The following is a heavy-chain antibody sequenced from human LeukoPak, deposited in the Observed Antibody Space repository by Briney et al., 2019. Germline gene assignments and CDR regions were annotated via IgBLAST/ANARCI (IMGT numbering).Heavy chain of an antibody. CDR1: RYILPSYD. Sequence: ASVNVSCQSSRYILPSYDIHWVRQAPGKGREWMGYINPNSGNTEYGQKFQGRVTITRDTSISTAYMELNSLRSEDTAVYYCATELRHLDYWGQGTLVTVSS. CDR2: INPNSGNT. J-gene: IGHJ4*02. CDR3: ATELRHLDY. D-gene: IGHD4-17*01. V-gene: IGHV1-8*03.